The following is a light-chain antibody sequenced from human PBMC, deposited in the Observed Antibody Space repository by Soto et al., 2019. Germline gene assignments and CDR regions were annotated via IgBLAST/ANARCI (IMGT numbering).Light chain of an antibody. V-gene: IGKV3-20*01. CDR1: QSVSSRY. Sequence: EIVLTQSPGTLSLSPGERATLSCRASQSVSSRYLAWYQQKPGQAPRLLIYGASNRATGIPDRFSGSGSGTDFTLTISRLETDDFAVYFCQQYGSSPPFTFGQGTKVEIK. J-gene: IGKJ2*01. CDR2: GAS. CDR3: QQYGSSPPFT.